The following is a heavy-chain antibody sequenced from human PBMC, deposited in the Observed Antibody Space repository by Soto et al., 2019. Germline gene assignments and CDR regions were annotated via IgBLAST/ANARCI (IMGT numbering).Heavy chain of an antibody. Sequence: QVQLVQSGAEVKKPGSSVKVSCKASGGTFSSYTISWVRQAPGQGLEWMGRIIPILGIANYAQKFQGRVTITADKSTSTAYMELCSLRSEDTAVYYCASQGSSGWSKFDPWGQGTLVTVSS. J-gene: IGHJ5*02. D-gene: IGHD6-19*01. V-gene: IGHV1-69*02. CDR2: IIPILGIA. CDR3: ASQGSSGWSKFDP. CDR1: GGTFSSYT.